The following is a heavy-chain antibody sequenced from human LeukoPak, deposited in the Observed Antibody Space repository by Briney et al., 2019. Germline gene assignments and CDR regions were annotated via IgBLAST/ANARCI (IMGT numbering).Heavy chain of an antibody. CDR1: GYTFTGYY. V-gene: IGHV1-18*04. Sequence: ASVKVSCKASGYTFTGYYMHWVRQAPGQGLEWMGWISAYNGDTNYAQKLQGRVTMTTDTSTSTAYMELRSLRSDDTAVYYCARRGEADWYFDLWGRGTLVTVSS. CDR3: ARRGEADWYFDL. D-gene: IGHD3-10*01. CDR2: ISAYNGDT. J-gene: IGHJ2*01.